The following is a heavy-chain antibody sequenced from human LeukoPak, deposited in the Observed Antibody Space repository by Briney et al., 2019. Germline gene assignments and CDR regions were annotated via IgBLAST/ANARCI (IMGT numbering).Heavy chain of an antibody. J-gene: IGHJ4*02. V-gene: IGHV3-21*01. Sequence: GGSLRLSCAASGFTFRNYNMNRVRQAPGKGLEWVSSISSGSTYLYYADSVKGRFAISRDNAKNSLYLQMNSLRAEDTAVYYCARDDYDTSVFDYWGQGTLVTVSS. CDR2: ISSGSTYL. D-gene: IGHD3-22*01. CDR3: ARDDYDTSVFDY. CDR1: GFTFRNYN.